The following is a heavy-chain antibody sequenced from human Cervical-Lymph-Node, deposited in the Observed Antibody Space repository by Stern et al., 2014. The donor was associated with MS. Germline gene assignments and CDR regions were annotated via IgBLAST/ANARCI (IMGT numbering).Heavy chain of an antibody. Sequence: VQLVESGGGVVQPGRSLRLSCAASGFTFSYHAMHWVRQAPGKGLEWVAVISYDGSDNYYAGSVKGRFTLSRDNSKNTRYLQMNSLRAEDTAVYYCARGGAVTSSEYYFDYWGQGTLVTVSS. D-gene: IGHD4-17*01. CDR3: ARGGAVTSSEYYFDY. CDR1: GFTFSYHA. CDR2: ISYDGSDN. J-gene: IGHJ4*02. V-gene: IGHV3-30*01.